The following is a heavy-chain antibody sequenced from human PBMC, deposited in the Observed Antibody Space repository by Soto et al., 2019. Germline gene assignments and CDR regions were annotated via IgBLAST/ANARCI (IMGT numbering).Heavy chain of an antibody. J-gene: IGHJ4*02. D-gene: IGHD3-9*01. CDR2: ISSSSSYI. Sequence: GGSLRLSCAASGFTFSSYSMNWVRQAPGKGLEWVSSISSSSSYIYYADSVKGRFTISRDNAKNSLYLQMNSLRAEDTAVYYCARDGPPSLRYFDLAVRPDYWGQGTLVTVSS. CDR1: GFTFSSYS. V-gene: IGHV3-21*01. CDR3: ARDGPPSLRYFDLAVRPDY.